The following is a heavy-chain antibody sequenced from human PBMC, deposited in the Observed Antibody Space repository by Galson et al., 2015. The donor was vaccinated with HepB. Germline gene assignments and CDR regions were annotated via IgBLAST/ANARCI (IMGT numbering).Heavy chain of an antibody. CDR3: ARSYYSSSWGPRENWFDP. Sequence: SLRLSCAASGFTFSDYYMSWIRQAPGKGLEWVSYISSSSSYTNYADSVKGRFTISRDNAKNSLYLQMNSLRAEDTAVYYCARSYYSSSWGPRENWFDPWGQGTLVTVSS. D-gene: IGHD6-13*01. J-gene: IGHJ5*02. V-gene: IGHV3-11*03. CDR1: GFTFSDYY. CDR2: ISSSSSYT.